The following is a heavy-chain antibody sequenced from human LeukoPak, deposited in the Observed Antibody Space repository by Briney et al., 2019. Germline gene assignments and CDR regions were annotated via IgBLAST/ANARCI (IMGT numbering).Heavy chain of an antibody. CDR3: AREIDRDDYNRFFDY. CDR2: VNAGNGNT. J-gene: IGHJ4*02. CDR1: GYSFSTYT. V-gene: IGHV1-3*01. D-gene: IGHD5-24*01. Sequence: ASVKVSCKASGYSFSTYTMNWVRQAPGQRLEWMGWVNAGNGNTKYSQKFQGRVTITRDTSASTAYMEMRSLRSEDTAVYYCAREIDRDDYNRFFDYWGQGTLVTVSS.